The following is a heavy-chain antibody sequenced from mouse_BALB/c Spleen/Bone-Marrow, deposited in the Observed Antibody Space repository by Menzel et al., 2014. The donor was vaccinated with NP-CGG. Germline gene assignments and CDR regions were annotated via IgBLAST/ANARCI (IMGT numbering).Heavy chain of an antibody. CDR3: ARIIYGISYIIDF. CDR2: INPSNGRT. J-gene: IGHJ4*01. Sequence: QVQLKESGAELVKPGASVKLSCRASGYTFTSYWMHWVKQRPGQGLEWIGEINPSNGRTNYNEKFKSMATLTVEKSSSTAYMQLSRLTSEDSAVFYCARIIYGISYIIDFWGQGTSVTVSS. D-gene: IGHD1-1*01. V-gene: IGHV1S81*02. CDR1: GYTFTSYW.